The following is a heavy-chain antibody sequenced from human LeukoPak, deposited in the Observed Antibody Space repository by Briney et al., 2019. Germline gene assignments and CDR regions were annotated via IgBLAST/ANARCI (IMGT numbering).Heavy chain of an antibody. J-gene: IGHJ4*02. D-gene: IGHD3-22*01. Sequence: GGSLRLSCAASGFTFSSYSMNWVRQAPGKGLEWVSYISSSSSTIYYADSVKGRFTISRDNAKNSLYLQMNSLRAEDTAVYYCARDEEDYYDSFPDYWGQGTLVTVSS. V-gene: IGHV3-48*04. CDR1: GFTFSSYS. CDR2: ISSSSSTI. CDR3: ARDEEDYYDSFPDY.